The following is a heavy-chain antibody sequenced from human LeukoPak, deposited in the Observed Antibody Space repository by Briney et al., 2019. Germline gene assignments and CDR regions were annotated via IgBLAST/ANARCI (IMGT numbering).Heavy chain of an antibody. Sequence: GGSLRLSCAASGFTFSSYSMNWVRQAPGKGLEWVSSISSSSSHIYYADSVKGRFTISRDNAKNSLYLQMNSLRAEDTAVYYCARDDFWSGYYYYMDVWGKGTTVTVSS. CDR3: ARDDFWSGYYYYMDV. V-gene: IGHV3-21*01. D-gene: IGHD3-3*01. J-gene: IGHJ6*03. CDR1: GFTFSSYS. CDR2: ISSSSSHI.